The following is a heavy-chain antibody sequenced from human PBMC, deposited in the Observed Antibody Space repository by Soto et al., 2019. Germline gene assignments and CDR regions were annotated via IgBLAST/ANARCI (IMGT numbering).Heavy chain of an antibody. J-gene: IGHJ6*02. Sequence: QVQLVESGGGVVQPGRSLRLSCAASGFTFSSYGMHWVRQAPGKGLEWVAVIWYDGSNKYYADSVKGRFTISRDNSKKTLYLQMNSLRAEDTAVYYCAGDPGEAVAGTPYYYYYYGMDVWGQGTTVTVSS. CDR3: AGDPGEAVAGTPYYYYYYGMDV. V-gene: IGHV3-33*01. D-gene: IGHD6-19*01. CDR2: IWYDGSNK. CDR1: GFTFSSYG.